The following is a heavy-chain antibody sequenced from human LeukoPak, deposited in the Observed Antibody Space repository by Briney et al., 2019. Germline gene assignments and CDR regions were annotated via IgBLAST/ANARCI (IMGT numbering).Heavy chain of an antibody. CDR2: VYSGGDK. J-gene: IGHJ4*02. CDR1: EFSIRLNY. V-gene: IGHV3-53*05. D-gene: IGHD6-13*01. CDR3: ARDTGIAAAGTLDY. Sequence: GGSLRLSCAASEFSIRLNYMTWVRQAPGKGLEWVSIVYSGGDKYYADSVKGRFTISRDDSKNTLYLQMNSLRAEDTAVYYCARDTGIAAAGTLDYWGQGTLVTVSS.